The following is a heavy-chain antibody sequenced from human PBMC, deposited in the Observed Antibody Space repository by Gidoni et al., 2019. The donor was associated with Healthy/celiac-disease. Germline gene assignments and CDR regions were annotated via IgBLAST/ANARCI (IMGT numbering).Heavy chain of an antibody. Sequence: QVQLVQSGAEVKKPGASVTVSCKASGYTFTSYYMHWVRQAPGQGLEWMGIINPSGGSTSYAQKFQGIVTMTRDTSTSTVYMELSSLRSEDTAVYYCARDEGCSGGSCYSSFGAFDIWGQGTMVTVSS. J-gene: IGHJ3*02. D-gene: IGHD2-15*01. V-gene: IGHV1-46*01. CDR2: INPSGGST. CDR3: ARDEGCSGGSCYSSFGAFDI. CDR1: GYTFTSYY.